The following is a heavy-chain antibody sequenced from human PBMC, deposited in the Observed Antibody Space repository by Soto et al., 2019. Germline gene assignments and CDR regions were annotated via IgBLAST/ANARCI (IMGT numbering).Heavy chain of an antibody. CDR1: GFTVSSNY. CDR3: AKVPADYDFWSGYYFLFDY. D-gene: IGHD3-3*01. CDR2: IYSGGST. Sequence: GSLRLSCAASGFTVSSNYMSWVRQAPGKGLEWVSVIYSGGSTYYADSVKGRFTISRDNSKNTLYLQMNSLRAEDTAVYYCAKVPADYDFWSGYYFLFDYWGQGTLVTVSS. V-gene: IGHV3-66*01. J-gene: IGHJ4*02.